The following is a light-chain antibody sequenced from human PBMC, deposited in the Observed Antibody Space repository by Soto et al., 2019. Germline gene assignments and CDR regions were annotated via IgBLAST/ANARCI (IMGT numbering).Light chain of an antibody. V-gene: IGKV1-39*01. Sequence: DVQMTQSPSSLSASVGDRVTISCRASQSISNYLNCYQQKPGKAPKLLIYATAILQTGVPSRFSGSGSGTHFTLIITGLQPEDFATYYCQQSYSTPRTFGQGTKVDMK. J-gene: IGKJ1*01. CDR1: QSISNY. CDR3: QQSYSTPRT. CDR2: ATA.